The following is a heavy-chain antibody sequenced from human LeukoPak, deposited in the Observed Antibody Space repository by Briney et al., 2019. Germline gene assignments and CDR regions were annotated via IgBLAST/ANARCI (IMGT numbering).Heavy chain of an antibody. D-gene: IGHD3-16*01. CDR2: INSDGSST. Sequence: PGGSLRLSCAASGFTFSSYWMHWVRQAPGKGLVWVSRINSDGSSTSYADSVKGRFTISRDNAKNTLYLQMNSLRAEDTAVYYCARGGGGGDYGYWGQGTLVTVSS. CDR1: GFTFSSYW. J-gene: IGHJ4*02. V-gene: IGHV3-74*01. CDR3: ARGGGGGDYGY.